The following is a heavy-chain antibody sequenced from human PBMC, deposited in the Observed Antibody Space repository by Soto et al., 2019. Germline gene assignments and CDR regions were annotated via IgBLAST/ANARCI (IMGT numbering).Heavy chain of an antibody. CDR1: GGSISSSNYY. Sequence: SETLSLTCTVSGGSISSSNYYWGWIRQPPGKGLEWIGSIYYSGSTYYNPSLKSRVTISVDTSKNQFSLKLSSVTAADTAVYYCARQAYYYDSSGYYYHFDYWGQGTLVTVS. CDR3: ARQAYYYDSSGYYYHFDY. CDR2: IYYSGST. D-gene: IGHD3-22*01. V-gene: IGHV4-39*01. J-gene: IGHJ4*02.